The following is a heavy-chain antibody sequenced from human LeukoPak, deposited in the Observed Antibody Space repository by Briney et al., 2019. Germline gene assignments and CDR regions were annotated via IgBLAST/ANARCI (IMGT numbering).Heavy chain of an antibody. J-gene: IGHJ4*02. CDR2: ISGSGGNT. CDR1: GGSFSGYY. V-gene: IGHV3-23*01. Sequence: ETLSLTCAVYGGSFSGYYWSWIRQPPGKGLEWVSGISGSGGNTYYADSVKGRFTISRDNSKNTLYVQVNSLGTEDTAAYYCAKGSYYDSSGSFYFDYWGQGTLVTVSS. D-gene: IGHD3-22*01. CDR3: AKGSYYDSSGSFYFDY.